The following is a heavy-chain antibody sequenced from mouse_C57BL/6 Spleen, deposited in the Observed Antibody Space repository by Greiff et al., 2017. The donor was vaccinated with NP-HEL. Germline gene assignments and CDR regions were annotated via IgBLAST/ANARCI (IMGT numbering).Heavy chain of an antibody. V-gene: IGHV1-76*01. CDR3: AREIYYGSSSFDY. J-gene: IGHJ2*01. Sequence: QVQLKESGAELVRPGASVKLSCKASGYTFTDYYINWVKQRPGQGLEWIARIYPGSGNTYYNEKFKGKATLTAEKSSSTAYMQLSSLTSEDSAVYFCAREIYYGSSSFDYWGQGTTLTVSS. CDR2: IYPGSGNT. D-gene: IGHD1-1*01. CDR1: GYTFTDYY.